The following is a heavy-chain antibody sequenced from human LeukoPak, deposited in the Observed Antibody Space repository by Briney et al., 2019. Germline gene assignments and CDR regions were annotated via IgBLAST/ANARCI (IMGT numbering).Heavy chain of an antibody. V-gene: IGHV1-2*07. Sequence: ASVKLSCKASGYTFTGYYMHGVRQAPGQGLEFMGGINPNSGGTNYAHKSQGRVTMTGDTSISTPHMERSRLRSDDTAVYYCARDQRARYSSRWYAYYSYLDVWGKGPTVTVSS. J-gene: IGHJ6*03. CDR1: GYTFTGYY. CDR3: ARDQRARYSSRWYAYYSYLDV. CDR2: INPNSGGT. D-gene: IGHD6-13*01.